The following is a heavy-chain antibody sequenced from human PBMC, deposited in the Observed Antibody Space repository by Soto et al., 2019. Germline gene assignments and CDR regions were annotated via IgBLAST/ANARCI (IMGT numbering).Heavy chain of an antibody. V-gene: IGHV4-4*02. CDR2: IYQSGST. J-gene: IGHJ3*01. CDR3: AKDRLWGSSDRGDPVDFEV. Sequence: QVHLQESGPGLVKPSGTLSLTCTVSGGSISSRNWWSWLRQSPTKGLEWIGEIYQSGSTNYNPSLESRVTISVDKSKNQFSLQLTSLTAADTAVYYCAKDRLWGSSDRGDPVDFEVWGQGTMVTVS. CDR1: GGSISSRNW. D-gene: IGHD6-6*01.